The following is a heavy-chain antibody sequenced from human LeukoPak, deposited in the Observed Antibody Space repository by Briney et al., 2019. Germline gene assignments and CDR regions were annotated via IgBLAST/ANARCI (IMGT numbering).Heavy chain of an antibody. CDR1: GYTFTSYG. J-gene: IGHJ6*02. V-gene: IGHV1-18*01. CDR2: ISAYNGNT. CDR3: ARVNYDSSGYYSENYYYGMDV. Sequence: ASVTVSFKASGYTFTSYGISWVRQAPGQGLEWMGWISAYNGNTNYAQKLQGRVTMTTDTSTSTAYMELRSLRSDDTAVYYCARVNYDSSGYYSENYYYGMDVWGQGTTVTVSS. D-gene: IGHD3-22*01.